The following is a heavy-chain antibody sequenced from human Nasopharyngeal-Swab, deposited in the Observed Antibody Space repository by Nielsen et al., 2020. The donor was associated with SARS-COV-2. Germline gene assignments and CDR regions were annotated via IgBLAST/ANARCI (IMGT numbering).Heavy chain of an antibody. D-gene: IGHD3-3*01. Sequence: GESLKMSCAASGFTFSSYGMHWVRQAPGKGLEWVAFIRYDGSNKYYADSVKGRFTISRDNSKNTLYLQMNSLRAEDTAVYYCAKDGTYYDFWSGYYPPYYYYYMDVWGKGTTVTVSS. CDR1: GFTFSSYG. V-gene: IGHV3-30*02. CDR3: AKDGTYYDFWSGYYPPYYYYYMDV. CDR2: IRYDGSNK. J-gene: IGHJ6*03.